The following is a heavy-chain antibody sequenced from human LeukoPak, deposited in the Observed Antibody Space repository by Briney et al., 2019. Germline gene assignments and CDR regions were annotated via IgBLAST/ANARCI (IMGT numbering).Heavy chain of an antibody. CDR2: ISSSGSSI. D-gene: IGHD2-2*01. J-gene: IGHJ4*02. CDR3: ARSSGYQVPPGY. Sequence: GESLRLSCAASGFTFSSYSMNWVRQAPGKGLEWVSYISSSGSSIFYADSVKGRFTISRDNGKNSLYLQMNSLRDDDTAVYYCARSSGYQVPPGYWGQGTLVTVSS. CDR1: GFTFSSYS. V-gene: IGHV3-48*02.